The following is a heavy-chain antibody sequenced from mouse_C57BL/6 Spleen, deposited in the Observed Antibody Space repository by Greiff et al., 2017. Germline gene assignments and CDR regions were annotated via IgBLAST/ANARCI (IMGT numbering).Heavy chain of an antibody. V-gene: IGHV1-53*01. CDR3: ARWGLRRGYAMDY. CDR1: GYTFTSYW. J-gene: IGHJ4*01. CDR2: INPSNGGT. D-gene: IGHD2-4*01. Sequence: QVQLQQPGTELVKPGASVKLSCKASGYTFTSYWMHWVKQRPGQGLEWIGNINPSNGGTNYNEKFKSKATLTVDKSSSTAYMQLSSLTSEASAVYYCARWGLRRGYAMDYWGQGTSVTVSS.